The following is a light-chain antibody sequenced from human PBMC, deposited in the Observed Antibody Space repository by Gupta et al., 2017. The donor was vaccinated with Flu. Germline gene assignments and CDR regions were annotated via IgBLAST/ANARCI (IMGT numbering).Light chain of an antibody. CDR3: SSYTSSSTKV. CDR1: SSDVGGYNY. CDR2: EVS. V-gene: IGLV2-14*01. J-gene: IGLJ1*01. Sequence: QPSLTQPAPLSGSPGQSITISRTGTSSDVGGYNYVSWYQQHPGKAPKLMIYEVSNRPSGVSNRFSGSKSGNTASLTISGLQAEDEADYYCSSYTSSSTKVFGTGTKVTVL.